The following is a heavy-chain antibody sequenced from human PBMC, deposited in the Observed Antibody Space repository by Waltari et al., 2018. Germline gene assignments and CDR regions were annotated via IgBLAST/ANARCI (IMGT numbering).Heavy chain of an antibody. Sequence: QVQLVQSGAEVKKPGALVKVSCKTSGYTFTNYDINWVRQATGQGIEWMGWMNPNSGNTGFAQKFQDRLIMTANTAITTAYMELTGLTSDDTAVYYCARGAAPGKGAHWFDPWGQGTLVIVSS. CDR3: ARGAAPGKGAHWFDP. J-gene: IGHJ5*02. D-gene: IGHD6-13*01. V-gene: IGHV1-8*01. CDR1: GYTFTNYD. CDR2: MNPNSGNT.